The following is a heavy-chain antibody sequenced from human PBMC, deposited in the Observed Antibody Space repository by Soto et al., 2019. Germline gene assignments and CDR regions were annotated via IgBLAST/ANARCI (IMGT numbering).Heavy chain of an antibody. D-gene: IGHD3-16*01. CDR2: ISGSGGTT. J-gene: IGHJ6*02. V-gene: IGHV3-23*01. CDR3: ALDRWAFFRVTEGEYYAMDV. CDR1: GFTFENYA. Sequence: GGSLRLSCVASGFTFENYAMSWVRQAPGKGLEWVSAISGSGGTTYYSDSVKGRFTNSRDNSKNTVYLQMNDLRVEDAAEYFCALDRWAFFRVTEGEYYAMDVCGQGNPVAIS.